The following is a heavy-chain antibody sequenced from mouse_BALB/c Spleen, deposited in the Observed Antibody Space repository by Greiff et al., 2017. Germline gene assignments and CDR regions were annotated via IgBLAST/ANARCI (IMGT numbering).Heavy chain of an antibody. CDR2: VSSGGSYT. Sequence: DVKLMESGGGLVKPGGSLKLSCAASGFTFSSYTMSWVRQTPEKRLEWVATVSSGGSYTYYPDSVKGRFTISRDNAKNTLYLQMSSLKSEDTAMYYCTRDGNYAMDYWGQGTSVTVSS. V-gene: IGHV5-6-4*01. CDR1: GFTFSSYT. CDR3: TRDGNYAMDY. J-gene: IGHJ4*01. D-gene: IGHD1-1*02.